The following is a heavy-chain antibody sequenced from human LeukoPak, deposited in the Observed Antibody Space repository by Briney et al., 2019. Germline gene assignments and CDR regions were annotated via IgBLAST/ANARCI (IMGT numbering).Heavy chain of an antibody. V-gene: IGHV3-33*01. Sequence: PRGSLRLSCAASGFTFSSYGMHWVRQAPGKGLEWVAVIWNDGSQKYYADSVKGRFTISRDNSKNTLYLQMNSLRAEDTAVYYCARDKGPYYFDQWGQGTLLTVYS. CDR2: IWNDGSQK. J-gene: IGHJ4*02. CDR1: GFTFSSYG. CDR3: ARDKGPYYFDQ.